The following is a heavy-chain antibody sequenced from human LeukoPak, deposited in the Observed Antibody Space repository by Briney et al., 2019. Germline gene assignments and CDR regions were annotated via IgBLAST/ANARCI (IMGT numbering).Heavy chain of an antibody. J-gene: IGHJ1*01. CDR2: IYYSGST. D-gene: IGHD2-15*01. V-gene: IGHV4-59*01. CDR1: SGSISSYY. Sequence: SSETLSLTCTVSSGSISSYYWSWIRQPPGKGLEWIGYIYYSGSTNYNPSLKSQVTISVDTSKNQFSLKLSSVTAADTAVYYCARGGGPEYFQHWGQGTLVTVSS. CDR3: ARGGGPEYFQH.